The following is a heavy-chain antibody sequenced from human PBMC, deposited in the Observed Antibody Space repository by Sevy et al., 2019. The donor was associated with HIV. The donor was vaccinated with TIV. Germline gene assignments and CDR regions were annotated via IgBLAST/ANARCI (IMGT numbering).Heavy chain of an antibody. D-gene: IGHD3-3*01. CDR3: ARAGRLDSTNLVN. CDR2: ISYNGNNE. Sequence: GGSLRLSCAASGFTFSKYAMHWVRQAPGKGLEWVAIISYNGNNENYADSVKGRFTISRDNPKNTLYLQMSSLRPEDTAVYYCARAGRLDSTNLVNWGQGTLVTVSS. V-gene: IGHV3-30-3*01. J-gene: IGHJ4*02. CDR1: GFTFSKYA.